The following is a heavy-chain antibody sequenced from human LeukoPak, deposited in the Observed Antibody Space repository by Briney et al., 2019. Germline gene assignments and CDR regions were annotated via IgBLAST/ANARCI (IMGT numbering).Heavy chain of an antibody. CDR3: AGQFYYDYYKDF. CDR2: IYYSGSS. V-gene: IGHV4-39*01. J-gene: IGHJ6*03. Sequence: SETLSLTCTVSGGSISSNNYYWGWIRQPPGKGLEWIGSIYYSGSSYYNPSLKSRFPISVDTSKNQFCLKVDSVTAADTAVYYCAGQFYYDYYKDFWGKGTTVTVSS. CDR1: GGSISSNNYY.